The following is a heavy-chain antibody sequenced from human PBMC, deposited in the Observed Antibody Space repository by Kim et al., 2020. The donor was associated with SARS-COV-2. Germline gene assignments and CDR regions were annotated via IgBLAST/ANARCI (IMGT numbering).Heavy chain of an antibody. V-gene: IGHV4-31*03. D-gene: IGHD3-3*01. CDR2: IYYSGST. J-gene: IGHJ3*02. CDR3: ARDQRITLFGVAIVGAFAI. Sequence: SETLSLTCTVSGGSISSGGYYWSWIRQHPGKGLEWIGYIYYSGSTYYNPSLKSRVTISVDTSKNQFSLKLSSVTAADTAVYYCARDQRITLFGVAIVGAFAIWGQGIMVTVSS. CDR1: GGSISSGGYY.